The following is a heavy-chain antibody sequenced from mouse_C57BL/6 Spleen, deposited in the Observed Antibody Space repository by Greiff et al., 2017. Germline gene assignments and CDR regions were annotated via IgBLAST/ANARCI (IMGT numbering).Heavy chain of an antibody. Sequence: QVQLQQSGAELARPGASVKLSCKASGYTFTSYGISWVKQRTGQGLEWIGEIYPRSGNTYYNEKFKGKATLTADKSSSTAYMELRSLTSEDSAVYFCESEGSTMVTAGWFAYWGQGTLVTVSA. J-gene: IGHJ3*01. V-gene: IGHV1-81*01. CDR2: IYPRSGNT. D-gene: IGHD2-2*01. CDR1: GYTFTSYG. CDR3: ESEGSTMVTAGWFAY.